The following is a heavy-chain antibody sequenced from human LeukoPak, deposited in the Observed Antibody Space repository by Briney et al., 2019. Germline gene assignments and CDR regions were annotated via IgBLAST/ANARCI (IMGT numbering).Heavy chain of an antibody. J-gene: IGHJ6*02. CDR1: GGTFSSYA. CDR3: ARPRIVGVPPEGLTYYYNYYGRDA. CDR2: IIPIFGTA. Sequence: SVKVSCKASGGTFSSYAISWVRQAPGQGLEWMGGIIPIFGTANYAQKFQGRVTITADESTSTAYMELSSLRSEDTGVDYCARPRIVGVPPEGLTYYYNYYGRDAWGQGTTVTVSS. D-gene: IGHD3-22*01. V-gene: IGHV1-69*01.